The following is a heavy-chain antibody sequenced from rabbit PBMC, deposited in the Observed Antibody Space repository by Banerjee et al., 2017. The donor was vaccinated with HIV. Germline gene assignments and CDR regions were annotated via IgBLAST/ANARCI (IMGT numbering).Heavy chain of an antibody. CDR1: GFDFSSYYM. D-gene: IGHD4-1*01. Sequence: QEQLKETGGGLVQPGGSLTLSCKASGFDFSSYYMSWVRQAPGKGLEWIGIIYAGKGNTDYASWVNGRFTISKTSSTTVTLQMTSLTAADTATYFCARDLAGVIGWNFDLWGPGTLVTVS. CDR3: ARDLAGVIGWNFDL. CDR2: IYAGKGNT. V-gene: IGHV1S45*01. J-gene: IGHJ4*01.